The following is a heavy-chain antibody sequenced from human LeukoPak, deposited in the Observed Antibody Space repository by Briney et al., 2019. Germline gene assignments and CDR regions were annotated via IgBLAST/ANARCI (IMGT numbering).Heavy chain of an antibody. D-gene: IGHD5-18*01. CDR1: GYTFNNYW. Sequence: GESLKISCKASGYTFNNYWIGWVRQMPGRGLEWMGMLDPDGSATTYHPSFEGRVTISADKSVTTAYLEWNSLKASDTALYYCARRRFVDTAMVTAFDIWGQGTMVTVSS. V-gene: IGHV5-51*01. CDR3: ARRRFVDTAMVTAFDI. CDR2: LDPDGSAT. J-gene: IGHJ3*02.